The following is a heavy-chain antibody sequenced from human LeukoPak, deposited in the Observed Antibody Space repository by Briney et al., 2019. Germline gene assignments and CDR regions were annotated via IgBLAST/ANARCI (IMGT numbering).Heavy chain of an antibody. CDR3: ARGLEQLATY. Sequence: GGSLRLSCAASGFTYDDFGMSWVRQVPGKGLEWVSSISSSSSYIYYADSVKGRFTISRDNAKNSLYLQMNSLRAEDTAVYYCARGLEQLATYWGQGTLVTVSS. D-gene: IGHD6-6*01. CDR2: ISSSSSYI. J-gene: IGHJ4*02. V-gene: IGHV3-21*01. CDR1: GFTYDDFG.